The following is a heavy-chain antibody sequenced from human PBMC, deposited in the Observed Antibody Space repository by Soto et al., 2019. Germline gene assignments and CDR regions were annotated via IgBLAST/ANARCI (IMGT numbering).Heavy chain of an antibody. J-gene: IGHJ4*02. CDR3: ARSHYDFWSGHHPFDY. V-gene: IGHV4-30-4*01. D-gene: IGHD3-3*01. CDR1: GGSISRGDYY. CDR2: IYYSGST. Sequence: SETLSLTCTVSGGSISRGDYYWSWIHQPPGKGLEWIGYIYYSGSTYYNPSLKSRVTISVDTSKNQFSLKLSSVTAADTAVYYCARSHYDFWSGHHPFDYWGQGTLVTVSS.